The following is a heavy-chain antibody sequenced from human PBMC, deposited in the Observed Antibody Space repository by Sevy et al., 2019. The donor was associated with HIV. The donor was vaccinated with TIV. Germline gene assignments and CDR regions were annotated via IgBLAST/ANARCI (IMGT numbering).Heavy chain of an antibody. Sequence: SETLSLTCTVSGGSIRSGDYYWTWVRQHPGKGMEWIGYIYYNGNTYYIPSLRRQVSMSVDTSKNQFSLKLTSVTAAETAVYYCARGLAAALLGHWGQGTLVTVSS. D-gene: IGHD6-13*01. CDR3: ARGLAAALLGH. CDR2: IYYNGNT. J-gene: IGHJ4*02. V-gene: IGHV4-31*01. CDR1: GGSIRSGDYY.